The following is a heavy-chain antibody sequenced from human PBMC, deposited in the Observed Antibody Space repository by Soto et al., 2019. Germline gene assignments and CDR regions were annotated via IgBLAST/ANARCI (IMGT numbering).Heavy chain of an antibody. CDR3: ARHGHWAPLDD. CDR1: GYTFTSYY. V-gene: IGHV1-46*01. Sequence: ASVKVSCKASGYTFTSYYIHWVRQAPGQGLEWMGTFNPSGGSTSFAQKFRGRVTMTRDTSTNTVYMELSSLRSEDTAVYYCARHGHWAPLDDWGQGTLVTVSS. D-gene: IGHD3-16*01. CDR2: FNPSGGST. J-gene: IGHJ4*02.